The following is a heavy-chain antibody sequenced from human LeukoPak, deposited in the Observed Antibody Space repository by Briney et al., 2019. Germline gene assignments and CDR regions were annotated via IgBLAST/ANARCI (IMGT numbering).Heavy chain of an antibody. J-gene: IGHJ4*02. CDR2: INHSVGT. D-gene: IGHD3-10*01. Sequence: PSETLSLTCSVYSGSFSGYYWSWIRQPSGKGLEWVGEINHSVGTNYNPSLKSRVIMSLDTSKNQFSLKLSSVTAADTAVYYCARGHTRITMLRGSRSAYYFDYWGQGTLVTVSS. CDR3: ARGHTRITMLRGSRSAYYFDY. CDR1: SGSFSGYY. V-gene: IGHV4-34*01.